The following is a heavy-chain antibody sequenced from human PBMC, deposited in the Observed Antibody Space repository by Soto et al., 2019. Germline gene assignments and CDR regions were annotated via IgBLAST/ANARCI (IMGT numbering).Heavy chain of an antibody. CDR1: GGSISRYY. CDR2: IYYSGNT. J-gene: IGHJ4*02. CDR3: ARRWGAAFDY. D-gene: IGHD1-26*01. Sequence: QVQLQESGPGLVKPSETLSLTCTVSGGSISRYYWSWIRQPPGKGLEWIGHIYYSGNTNYNPSLKMRVTISVDTSSNQFSLKLSSVTAADTAVYYCARRWGAAFDYWGQGTLVTVSS. V-gene: IGHV4-59*08.